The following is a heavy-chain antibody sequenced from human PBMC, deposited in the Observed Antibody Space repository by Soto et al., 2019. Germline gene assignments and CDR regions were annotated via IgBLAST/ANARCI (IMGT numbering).Heavy chain of an antibody. CDR2: IYSGGST. Sequence: PGGSLRFSCAGPGLIVSSYYMSWVRQAPGKGLEWISVIYSGGSTYYADSVKGRFTISRDNSENTLYLQLNSLRAEDTAVYYCAKSGGNGWFADAFDVWGQGTMVTVSS. CDR3: AKSGGNGWFADAFDV. J-gene: IGHJ3*01. V-gene: IGHV3-53*01. CDR1: GLIVSSYY. D-gene: IGHD6-19*01.